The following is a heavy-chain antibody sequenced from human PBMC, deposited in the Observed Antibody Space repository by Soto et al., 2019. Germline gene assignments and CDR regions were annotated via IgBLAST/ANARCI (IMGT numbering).Heavy chain of an antibody. Sequence: QVQLVQSGAEVKKPGASVKVSCETSGYSFTAQYVHWVRLAPGQGLEWLGCINTYSGTTNYVENFEGRVTVTRDSSLSTVYMELDRLRSDDTAVYYCARGRDMGTYSRVLAYWGQGTLVTVSS. D-gene: IGHD3-10*01. CDR2: INTYSGTT. V-gene: IGHV1-2*02. CDR1: GYSFTAQY. J-gene: IGHJ4*02. CDR3: ARGRDMGTYSRVLAY.